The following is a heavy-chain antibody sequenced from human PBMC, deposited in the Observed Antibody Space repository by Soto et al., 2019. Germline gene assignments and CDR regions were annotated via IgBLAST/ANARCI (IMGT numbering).Heavy chain of an antibody. CDR2: ISGSGGST. D-gene: IGHD3-3*01. Sequence: EVQLLESGGGLVQPGGSLRLSCAASGFTFSNYAMSWVRQAPGKGLEWVSSISGSGGSTYYADSVKGRITVSRDNSKNTEHLQMNSLRIEDTAVYYCANEATRSAIDLDYWGQGTLVTVSS. J-gene: IGHJ4*02. CDR3: ANEATRSAIDLDY. V-gene: IGHV3-23*01. CDR1: GFTFSNYA.